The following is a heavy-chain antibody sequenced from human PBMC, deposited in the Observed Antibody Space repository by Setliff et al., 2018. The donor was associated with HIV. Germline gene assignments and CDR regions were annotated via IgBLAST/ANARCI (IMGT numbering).Heavy chain of an antibody. CDR3: ARDLKVDSGSDVLGLSCDTFDI. D-gene: IGHD5-12*01. CDR2: INTSGDAT. V-gene: IGHV1-46*01. J-gene: IGHJ3*02. Sequence: GASVKVSCKASGYIFTNYYMHWVRQAPGQGLEWMGIINTSGDATTYAQKFQGRVIMTRDTSTNTLYRELSNLRSEDTAVYYCARDLKVDSGSDVLGLSCDTFDIWGQGTMVTVSS. CDR1: GYIFTNYY.